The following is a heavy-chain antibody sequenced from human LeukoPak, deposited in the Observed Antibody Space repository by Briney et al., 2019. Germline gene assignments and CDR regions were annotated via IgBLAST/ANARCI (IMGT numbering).Heavy chain of an antibody. Sequence: PGGCLRLSCAASGFTFSSYWMNWVRQAPGKGLEWVANINQDGSGKYYVDSVKGRFTISRDNAKNSLYLQVNSLRAEDTAVYYCAKTLHYGMDVWGQGTTVTVSS. CDR2: INQDGSGK. J-gene: IGHJ6*02. V-gene: IGHV3-7*05. CDR1: GFTFSSYW. D-gene: IGHD2-15*01. CDR3: AKTLHYGMDV.